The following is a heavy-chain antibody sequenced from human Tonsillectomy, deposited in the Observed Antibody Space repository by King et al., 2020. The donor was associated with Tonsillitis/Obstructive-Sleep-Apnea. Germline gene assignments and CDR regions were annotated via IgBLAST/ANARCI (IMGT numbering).Heavy chain of an antibody. D-gene: IGHD3-10*01. J-gene: IGHJ4*02. CDR2: ITGSGGST. CDR3: AKESYYGSGGTDLDY. CDR1: GFTFSSYA. Sequence: VQLVESGRGLVQPGGSLRLSCAASGFTFSSYAMSWVRQAPGKGLEWVSAITGSGGSTYYADSVRGRFTISRDNSKNTLYLQMNSLRAEDTAVYYCAKESYYGSGGTDLDYWGQGTLVTVSS. V-gene: IGHV3-23*04.